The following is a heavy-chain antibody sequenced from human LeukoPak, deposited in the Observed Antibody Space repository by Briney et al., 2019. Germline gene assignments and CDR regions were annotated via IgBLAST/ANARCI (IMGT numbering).Heavy chain of an antibody. CDR2: IYCSGST. J-gene: IGHJ5*02. V-gene: IGHV4-61*08. CDR3: ARITGGVHDYGDYEEEGWFDP. Sequence: SETLSLTCTVSGGSISSGGYYWSWIRQPPGKGLEWIGYIYCSGSTNYNPSLKSRVTISVDTSKNQFSLKLSSVTAADTAVYYCARITGGVHDYGDYEEEGWFDPWGQGTLVTVSS. D-gene: IGHD4-17*01. CDR1: GGSISSGGYY.